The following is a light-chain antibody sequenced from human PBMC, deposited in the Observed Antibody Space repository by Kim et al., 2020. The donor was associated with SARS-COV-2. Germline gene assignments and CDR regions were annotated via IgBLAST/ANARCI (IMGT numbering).Light chain of an antibody. CDR2: GNS. CDR3: QSYDSSLSGSTV. Sequence: QSVLTQPPSVSGAPGQRVTISCTGSSSNIGAGYDVHWYQQLPGTAPKLLIYGNSNRPSGVPDRFSGSKSGTSASLATTGLQAEDEADYYCQSYDSSLSGSTVFGGGTQLTVL. J-gene: IGLJ3*02. V-gene: IGLV1-40*01. CDR1: SSNIGAGYD.